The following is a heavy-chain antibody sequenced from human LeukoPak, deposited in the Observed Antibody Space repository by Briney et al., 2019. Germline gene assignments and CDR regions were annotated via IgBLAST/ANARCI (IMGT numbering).Heavy chain of an antibody. CDR2: ITSNCDST. Sequence: GGALRLSCAASGFSFSRYAMQWVRQAPGKGLEYVSAITSNCDSTYYANSVKLRFIISRYNSKNTLYLQLGLLRADDMAMYYCATASGSQYAEYFQHWGQGTLVTVSS. J-gene: IGHJ1*01. CDR3: ATASGSQYAEYFQH. CDR1: GFSFSRYA. V-gene: IGHV3-64*01. D-gene: IGHD1-26*01.